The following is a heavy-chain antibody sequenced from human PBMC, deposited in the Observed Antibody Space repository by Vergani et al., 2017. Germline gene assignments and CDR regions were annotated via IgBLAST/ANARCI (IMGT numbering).Heavy chain of an antibody. CDR2: IYTSGST. CDR1: GGSISSGSYY. Sequence: QVQLQESGPGLVKPSQTLSLTCTVSGGSISSGSYYWSWIRQPAGKGLEWIGRIYTSGSTNYNPSLKSRVTISVDTSKNQFSLKLSSVTAADTAVYYCARGVELCSSTSCYLGVADAFDIWGQGTMVTVSS. D-gene: IGHD2-2*01. CDR3: ARGVELCSSTSCYLGVADAFDI. J-gene: IGHJ3*02. V-gene: IGHV4-61*02.